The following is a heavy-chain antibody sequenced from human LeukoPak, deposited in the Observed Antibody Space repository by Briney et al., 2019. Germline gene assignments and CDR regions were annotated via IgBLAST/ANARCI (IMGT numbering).Heavy chain of an antibody. V-gene: IGHV1-69*04. CDR2: IIPIFGIA. CDR3: ARDLRRRGGITMIVVVKDHYYYGMDV. CDR1: GGTFSSYA. Sequence: RASVKVSCKASGGTFSSYAISWVRQAPGQGLEWMGRIIPIFGIANYAQKFQGRVTITADKSTSTAYMELSSLRSEDTAVYYCARDLRRRGGITMIVVVKDHYYYGMDVWGQGTTVTVSS. J-gene: IGHJ6*02. D-gene: IGHD3-22*01.